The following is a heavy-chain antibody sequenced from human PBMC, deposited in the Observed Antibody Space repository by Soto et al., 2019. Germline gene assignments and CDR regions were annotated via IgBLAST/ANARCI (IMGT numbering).Heavy chain of an antibody. CDR1: GFTVSSKY. J-gene: IGHJ3*02. V-gene: IGHV3-53*04. CDR2: IYSGGST. D-gene: IGHD6-19*01. Sequence: EVQLVESGGGFVQPGGSLRLSCAASGFTVSSKYMTWVRQAPGKGLDWVSIIYSGGSTYYGDSVKGRFTISRHNSKNTLYLQMSSLRAEDTAVYCCARGGSGWTGALDIWGQGTMVTVSS. CDR3: ARGGSGWTGALDI.